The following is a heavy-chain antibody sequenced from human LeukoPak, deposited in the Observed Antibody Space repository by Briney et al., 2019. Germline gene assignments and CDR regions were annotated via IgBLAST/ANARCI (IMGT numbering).Heavy chain of an antibody. D-gene: IGHD1-26*01. CDR1: GASVSSASY. CDR3: ARSRAFNSGAFDP. CDR2: IYNGVNT. J-gene: IGHJ5*02. V-gene: IGHV4-61*01. Sequence: PSETLSLTCTVSGASVSSASYWSWIRQPPGKGVEWIAHIYNGVNTNYNPSLKSRVTISVDTSKNQFSLRLNSVTAADTAVYYCARSRAFNSGAFDPWGQGTLVTVSS.